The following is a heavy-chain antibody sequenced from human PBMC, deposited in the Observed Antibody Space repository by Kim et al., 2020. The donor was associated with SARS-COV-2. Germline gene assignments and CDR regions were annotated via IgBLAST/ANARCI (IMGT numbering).Heavy chain of an antibody. CDR3: ARSVFGDDY. CDR2: INQDGSES. V-gene: IGHV3-7*01. Sequence: GGSLRLSCAASGFTFSHDWMTWVRQAPGKGLEWVANINQDGSESYYVDSVKGRFTISRDNAKNSLYLQMNSLRAEDTAVYYCARSVFGDDYWGQGTLVSV. J-gene: IGHJ4*02. CDR1: GFTFSHDW. D-gene: IGHD3-10*02.